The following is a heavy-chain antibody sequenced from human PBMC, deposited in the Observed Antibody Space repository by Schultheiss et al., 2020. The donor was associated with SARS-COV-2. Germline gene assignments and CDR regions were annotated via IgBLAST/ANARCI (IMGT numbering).Heavy chain of an antibody. CDR1: GDSVSSNSAA. CDR3: ARVPGDGYNLGIDY. V-gene: IGHV6-1*01. Sequence: SETLSLTCAISGDSVSSNSAAWNWIRQSPSRGLEWLGRTYYRSKWYNDYAVSVKSRITINPDTSKNQFSLQLNSVTPEDTAVYYCARVPGDGYNLGIDYWGQGTLVTVSS. CDR2: TYYRSKWYN. J-gene: IGHJ4*02. D-gene: IGHD5-24*01.